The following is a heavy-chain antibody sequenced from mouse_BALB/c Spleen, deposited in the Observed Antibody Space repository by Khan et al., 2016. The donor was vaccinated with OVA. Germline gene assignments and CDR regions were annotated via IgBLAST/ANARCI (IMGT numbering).Heavy chain of an antibody. CDR3: ARQPYYHYNIMDY. Sequence: QVQLKQSGPGLVAPSQSLSITCTISGFSLTNYGVHWVRQPPGKGLEWLVVIWSDGSTTYNSALKSRLTISKDNSNSQVFLKMNSLQTDDTDMYFCARQPYYHYNIMDYWGQGTSVTVSS. V-gene: IGHV2-6-1*01. CDR1: GFSLTNYG. CDR2: IWSDGST. D-gene: IGHD2-10*01. J-gene: IGHJ4*01.